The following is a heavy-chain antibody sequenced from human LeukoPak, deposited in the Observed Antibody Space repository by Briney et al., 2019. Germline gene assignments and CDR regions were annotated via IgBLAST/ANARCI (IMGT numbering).Heavy chain of an antibody. CDR2: IKQDGSEK. CDR1: GFTFSSYW. J-gene: IGHJ3*02. Sequence: GSLRLSCAASGFTFSSYWMSWVRQAPGKGLEWVANIKQDGSEKYYVDSVKGRFTISRDNAKNSLYLQMNSLRAEDTAVYYCASGPTVELQDAFDIWGQGTMVTVSS. V-gene: IGHV3-7*01. CDR3: ASGPTVELQDAFDI. D-gene: IGHD1-7*01.